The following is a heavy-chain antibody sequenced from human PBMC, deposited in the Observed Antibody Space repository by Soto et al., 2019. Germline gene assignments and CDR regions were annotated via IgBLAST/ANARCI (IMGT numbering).Heavy chain of an antibody. CDR1: GGSISSYY. Sequence: QVQLQESGPGLVKPSETLSLTCTVSGGSISSYYWSWIRQPPGKGLEWIVYIYYSGSTNYNHSLKSRVTISVDTSKNQFSLKLSSVTAADTAVYYCARGGELYGSGSYYWFDPWGQGTLVTVSS. CDR2: IYYSGST. CDR3: ARGGELYGSGSYYWFDP. V-gene: IGHV4-59*01. D-gene: IGHD3-10*01. J-gene: IGHJ5*02.